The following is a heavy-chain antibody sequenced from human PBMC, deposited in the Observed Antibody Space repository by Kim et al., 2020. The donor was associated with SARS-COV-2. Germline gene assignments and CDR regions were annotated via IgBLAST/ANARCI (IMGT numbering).Heavy chain of an antibody. D-gene: IGHD3-10*01. CDR1: GFTFSSYA. J-gene: IGHJ6*02. CDR2: ISGSGGST. CDR3: AKDRWFGELLYGMDV. Sequence: GGSLRLSCAASGFTFSSYAMSWVRQAPGKGLEWVSAISGSGGSTYYADSVKGRFTISRDNSKNTLYLQMNSLRAEDTAVYYCAKDRWFGELLYGMDVWGQGTTVTVSS. V-gene: IGHV3-23*01.